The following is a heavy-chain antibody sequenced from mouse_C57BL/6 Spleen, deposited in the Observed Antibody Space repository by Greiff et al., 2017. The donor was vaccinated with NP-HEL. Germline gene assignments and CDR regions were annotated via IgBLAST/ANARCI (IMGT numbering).Heavy chain of an antibody. CDR1: GYSITSGYD. D-gene: IGHD4-1*01. Sequence: EVQLQQSGPGMVKPSQSLSLTCTVTGYSITSGYDWHWIRHFPGNKLEWMGYISYSGSTNYNPSLKSRISITHDTSKNHFFLKLNSVTTEDTATYYCARWGTGNAMDYWGQGTSVTVSS. CDR2: ISYSGST. CDR3: ARWGTGNAMDY. V-gene: IGHV3-1*01. J-gene: IGHJ4*01.